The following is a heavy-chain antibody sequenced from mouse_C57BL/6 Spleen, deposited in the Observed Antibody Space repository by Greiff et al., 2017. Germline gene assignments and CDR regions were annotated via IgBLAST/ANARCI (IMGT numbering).Heavy chain of an antibody. J-gene: IGHJ4*01. CDR2: SRNKANDYTT. CDR1: GFTFSDFY. D-gene: IGHD1-1*01. CDR3: ARDAGYGPPMDY. V-gene: IGHV7-1*01. Sequence: EVKVVESGGGLVQSGRSLRLSCATSGFTFSDFYMEWVRQAPGKGLEWIAASRNKANDYTTEYSASVKGRFIVSRDTSQSILYLQMNALRAEDTAIYYCARDAGYGPPMDYWGQGTSVTVSS.